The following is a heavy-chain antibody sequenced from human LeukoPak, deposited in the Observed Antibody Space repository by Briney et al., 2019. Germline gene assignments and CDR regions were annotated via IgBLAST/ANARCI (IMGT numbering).Heavy chain of an antibody. V-gene: IGHV3-21*01. J-gene: IGHJ4*02. D-gene: IGHD6-19*01. CDR2: ISSSSSYI. Sequence: AGGSLRLSCAASGFTFSSYSMNWVRQAPGKGLEWVPSISSSSSYIYYADSVKGRFTISRDNAKNSLYLQMNSLRAEDTAVYYCARAPPIAVAGTLDYWGQGTLVTVSS. CDR1: GFTFSSYS. CDR3: ARAPPIAVAGTLDY.